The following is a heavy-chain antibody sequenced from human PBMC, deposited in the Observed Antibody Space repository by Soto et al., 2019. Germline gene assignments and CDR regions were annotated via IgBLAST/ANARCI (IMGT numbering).Heavy chain of an antibody. D-gene: IGHD2-15*01. CDR1: GGTFSSYD. J-gene: IGHJ6*02. CDR3: ASVETEMYFYGMDV. CDR2: IIPIFGTA. V-gene: IGHV1-69*12. Sequence: VQLVQSGAEVKKPGSSVKVSCKASGGTFSSYDISWVRQAPGQGLEWRGGIIPIFGTADYAQKFQGSITSTADESTSTASGELSSLRTEDTAVYYCASVETEMYFYGMDVWDQGTTVTV.